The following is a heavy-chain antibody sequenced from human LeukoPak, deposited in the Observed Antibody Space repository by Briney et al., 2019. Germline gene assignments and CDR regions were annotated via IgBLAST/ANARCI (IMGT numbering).Heavy chain of an antibody. CDR1: GGSFSGYY. D-gene: IGHD3-22*01. J-gene: IGHJ3*02. CDR2: INHSGST. V-gene: IGHV4-34*01. Sequence: SETLFLTCAVSGGSFSGYYWSWIRQPPGKGLEWIGEINHSGSTNYNPSLKSRVTISVDTSKNQFSLKLSSVTAADTAVYYCARDTSGNDAFDIWGQGTMVTVSS. CDR3: ARDTSGNDAFDI.